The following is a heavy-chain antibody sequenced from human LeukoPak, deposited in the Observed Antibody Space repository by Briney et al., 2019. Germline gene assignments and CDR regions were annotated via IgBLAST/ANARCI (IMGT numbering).Heavy chain of an antibody. CDR2: IDPSDSYT. CDR1: GYSFTSYW. Sequence: GESLKISCKGSGYSFTSYWISWVRQMPEKGLEWMGRIDPSDSYTNYSPSFQGHVTISADKSISTAYLQWSSLKASDTAMYYCAREEGTAMVSYFDYWGQGTLVTVSS. J-gene: IGHJ4*02. V-gene: IGHV5-10-1*01. CDR3: AREEGTAMVSYFDY. D-gene: IGHD5-18*01.